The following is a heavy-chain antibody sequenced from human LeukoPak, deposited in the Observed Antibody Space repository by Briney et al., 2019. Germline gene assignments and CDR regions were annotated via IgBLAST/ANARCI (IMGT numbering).Heavy chain of an antibody. J-gene: IGHJ4*02. CDR3: AREDGDYEFFFGLDY. Sequence: AGGSLRLSCAASGFTSSNYAMSWVRQAPGEGLEWVANIKQDGSEKYYVDSVKGRFTISRDNAKNSLYLQMNSLRAEDTAVYYCAREDGDYEFFFGLDYWGQGTLVTVSS. V-gene: IGHV3-7*01. CDR1: GFTSSNYA. CDR2: IKQDGSEK. D-gene: IGHD4-17*01.